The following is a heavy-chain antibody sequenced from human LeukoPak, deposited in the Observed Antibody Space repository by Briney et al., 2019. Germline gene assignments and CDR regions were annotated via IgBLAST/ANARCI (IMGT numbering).Heavy chain of an antibody. CDR1: GGSISSYY. CDR2: TSDIGSI. J-gene: IGHJ4*02. CDR3: AGHHPRNTVDF. D-gene: IGHD2-8*02. Sequence: PSETLSLTCTVSGGSISSYYWSWLRQPPGKGLEWIAYTSDIGSINYNPSLKSRVTISLDTSKNQFSLKLSSVTAADTAVYYCAGHHPRNTVDFWGQGTLVTVSS. V-gene: IGHV4-59*08.